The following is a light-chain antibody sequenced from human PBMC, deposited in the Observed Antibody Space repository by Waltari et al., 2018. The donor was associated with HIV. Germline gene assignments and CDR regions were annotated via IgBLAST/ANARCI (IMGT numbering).Light chain of an antibody. CDR1: QSVSGTS. CDR3: LQYGDSPRT. CDR2: GVS. V-gene: IGKV3-20*01. J-gene: IGKJ1*01. Sequence: DIVLTQSPGTLSLSPGERATLSCRTSQSVSGTSLAWYQQKPGQAPRLLIYGVSNRATGIPDKFSGSGSGTDFTLTISRLDPEDFALYYCLQYGDSPRTFGQGTKVEVK.